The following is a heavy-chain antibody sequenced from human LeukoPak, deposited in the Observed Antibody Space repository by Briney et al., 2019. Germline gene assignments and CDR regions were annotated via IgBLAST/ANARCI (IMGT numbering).Heavy chain of an antibody. V-gene: IGHV3-49*04. D-gene: IGHD3-3*01. CDR3: TRGWSRDY. J-gene: IGHJ4*02. CDR2: IRSKAYGGTT. Sequence: PGRSLRLSCTASGFTFRDYAMSWVRQAPGKGLEWVGFIRSKAYGGTTEYAASVKGRFTISRDDSKSIAYLQMNSLKTEDTAVYYCTRGWSRDYWGQGTLVTVSS. CDR1: GFTFRDYA.